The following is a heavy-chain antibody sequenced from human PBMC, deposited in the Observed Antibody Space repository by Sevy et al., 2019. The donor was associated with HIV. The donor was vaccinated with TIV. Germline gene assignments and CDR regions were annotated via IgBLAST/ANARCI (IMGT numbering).Heavy chain of an antibody. CDR2: LIGGGSRT. CDR1: GFPFSNFA. J-gene: IGHJ6*02. CDR3: AKCHVQSGLSGGGANYGMDV. D-gene: IGHD2-8*02. V-gene: IGHV3-23*01. Sequence: GGCLRLSCAASGFPFSNFAMSWVRQAPGKGLEWVSTLIGGGSRTYYADSVTGRFIISRDNSRNTLYLQMNSLRAEDTAIYYCAKCHVQSGLSGGGANYGMDVCGRGTTVTVSS.